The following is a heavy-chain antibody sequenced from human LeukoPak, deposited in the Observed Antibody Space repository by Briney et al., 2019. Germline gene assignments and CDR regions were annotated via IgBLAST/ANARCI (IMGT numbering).Heavy chain of an antibody. Sequence: SGTLSLTCAVSVGSISSGNWWSWVRQSPGKGLEWLGEIYHNGTPNYNPSLKSRVTISADTFKNHFSLKMTSVTAADTAVYYCATAPILRGEGGEHYKYGMDVWGQGTTVIVSS. V-gene: IGHV4-4*02. CDR3: ATAPILRGEGGEHYKYGMDV. CDR2: IYHNGTP. D-gene: IGHD2-2*02. J-gene: IGHJ6*02. CDR1: VGSISSGNW.